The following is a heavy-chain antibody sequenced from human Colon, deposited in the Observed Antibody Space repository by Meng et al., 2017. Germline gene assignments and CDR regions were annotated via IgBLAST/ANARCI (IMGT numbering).Heavy chain of an antibody. CDR3: ARGVDWAKSGNF. D-gene: IGHD3-9*01. Sequence: QVPLCQWGAGLLKPSETLSPPFAGHGGSFSDYYLTWIRQPPGKGLEWVGEIHPSGSTYYSPSLQSRVTITLDTSKNQFSLTLSSMTAADTAVYYCARGVDWAKSGNFWGQGTLVTVSS. CDR2: IHPSGST. J-gene: IGHJ4*02. CDR1: GGSFSDYY. V-gene: IGHV4-34*01.